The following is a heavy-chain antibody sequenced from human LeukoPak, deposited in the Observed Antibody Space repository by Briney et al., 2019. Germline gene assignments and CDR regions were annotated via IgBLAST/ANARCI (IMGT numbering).Heavy chain of an antibody. CDR2: IYHSGST. CDR1: GVSFSGYY. J-gene: IGHJ4*02. V-gene: IGHV4-34*01. CDR3: ARVGYSYGYDY. Sequence: SETLSLTCAVYGVSFSGYYWSWLRQPPGKGLEWIGEIYHSGSTNYNPSLKSRVTISVDKSKNQFSLKLSSVTAADTAVYYCARVGYSYGYDYWGQGTLVTVSS. D-gene: IGHD5-18*01.